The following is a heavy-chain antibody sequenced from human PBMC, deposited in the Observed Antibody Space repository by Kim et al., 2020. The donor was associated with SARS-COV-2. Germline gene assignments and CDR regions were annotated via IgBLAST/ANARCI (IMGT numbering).Heavy chain of an antibody. CDR1: GGTFSSYA. CDR3: ARVRGDYGSGSYLDDY. V-gene: IGHV1-69*04. Sequence: SVKFSCKASGGTFSSYAISWVRQAPGQGLEWMGRIIPILGIANYAQKFQGRVTITADKSTSTAYMELSSLRSEDTAVYYCARVRGDYGSGSYLDDYWGQGTLVTVSS. J-gene: IGHJ4*02. CDR2: IIPILGIA. D-gene: IGHD3-10*01.